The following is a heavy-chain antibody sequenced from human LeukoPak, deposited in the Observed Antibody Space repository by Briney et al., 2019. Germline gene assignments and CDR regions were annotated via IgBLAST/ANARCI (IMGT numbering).Heavy chain of an antibody. CDR1: GLTFDDFA. J-gene: IGHJ6*03. Sequence: GGSLRLSCAAPGLTFDDFAMTWVRKAQGKGWGWVSVIVWNSGSIGYADSVKGRFTISRDNAKNSLYLQMNSLRAEDTALYYCAKDIFGGDYYYYYMDVWGKGTTVTVSS. D-gene: IGHD3-3*01. CDR3: AKDIFGGDYYYYYMDV. V-gene: IGHV3-9*01. CDR2: IVWNSGSI.